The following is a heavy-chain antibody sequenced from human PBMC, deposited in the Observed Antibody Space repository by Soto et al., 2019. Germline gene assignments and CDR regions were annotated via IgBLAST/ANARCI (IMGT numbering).Heavy chain of an antibody. V-gene: IGHV1-58*02. CDR1: GYTFTGYA. Sequence: ASVKVSCKASGYTFTGYAMHWVRQAPGQRLEWIGWIVVGSGNTNYAQKFQERVTITRDMSTSTAYMELSSLRSEDTAVYYCAAEGTVTTGMDVWGQGTTVTVSS. J-gene: IGHJ6*02. CDR3: AAEGTVTTGMDV. CDR2: IVVGSGNT. D-gene: IGHD4-17*01.